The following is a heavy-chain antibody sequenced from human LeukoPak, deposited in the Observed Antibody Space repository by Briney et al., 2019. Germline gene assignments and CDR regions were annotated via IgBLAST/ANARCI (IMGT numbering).Heavy chain of an antibody. Sequence: KPSETLSLTCTVSGGSISSSSYYWGWIRQPPGKGLEWIGYIYYSGSTNYNPSLKSRVTISVDTSKNQFSLKLSPVTAADTAVYYCARWFRQLVSAFDIWGQGTMVTVSS. CDR3: ARWFRQLVSAFDI. V-gene: IGHV4-61*05. CDR1: GGSISSSSYY. J-gene: IGHJ3*02. CDR2: IYYSGST. D-gene: IGHD6-13*01.